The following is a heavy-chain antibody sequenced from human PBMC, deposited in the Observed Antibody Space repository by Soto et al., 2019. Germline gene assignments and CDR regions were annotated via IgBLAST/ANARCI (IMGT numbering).Heavy chain of an antibody. V-gene: IGHV3-30*04. Sequence: GGSLRLSCAASGFTFSSYAMHWVRQAPGKGLEWVAVISYDGRNKYYADSVKGRFTISRDNSKNTLYLQMNSLRAEDTGVYYCARDSYYDSSGYYEYFDYWGPGTLGTVFS. D-gene: IGHD3-22*01. CDR2: ISYDGRNK. CDR1: GFTFSSYA. CDR3: ARDSYYDSSGYYEYFDY. J-gene: IGHJ4*02.